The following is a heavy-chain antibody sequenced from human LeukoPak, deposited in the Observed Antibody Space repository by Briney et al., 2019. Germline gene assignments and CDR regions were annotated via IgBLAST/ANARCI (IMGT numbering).Heavy chain of an antibody. Sequence: PSETLSLTCTVSGGSISSSSYYWGWIRQPPGKGLEWIGSIYYSGSTHYNPSLKSRVTISVDTSKNQFSLKLSSVTAADTAVYYCAGHMTGSLNWFDPWGQGTLVTVSS. J-gene: IGHJ5*02. CDR3: AGHMTGSLNWFDP. D-gene: IGHD2-15*01. V-gene: IGHV4-39*01. CDR2: IYYSGST. CDR1: GGSISSSSYY.